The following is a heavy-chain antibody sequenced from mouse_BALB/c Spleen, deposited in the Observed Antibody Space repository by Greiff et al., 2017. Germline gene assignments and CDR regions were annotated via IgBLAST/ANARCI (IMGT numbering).Heavy chain of an antibody. CDR2: INPYNGGT. V-gene: IGHV1-18*01. Sequence: VQLQQSGPELVKPGASMKISCKASGYSFTGYTMNWVKQSHGKNLEWIGLINPYNGGTSYNQKFKGKATLTVDKSSSTAYMELLSLTSEDSAVYYCARGGKYGNYGDCAMDYWGQGTSVTVSS. J-gene: IGHJ4*01. CDR3: ARGGKYGNYGDCAMDY. D-gene: IGHD2-10*02. CDR1: GYSFTGYT.